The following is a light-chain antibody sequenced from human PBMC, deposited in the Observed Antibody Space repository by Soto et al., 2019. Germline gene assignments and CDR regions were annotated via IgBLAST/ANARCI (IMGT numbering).Light chain of an antibody. Sequence: DIQMTQSPSTLSAFVGDRVTITCRASQSIGRWLAWYQQKPGKAPKLLIYDASSWESGVPSRFSGSGSGTEFTLTISSLQPDDFATYYCQQYNTYSPERTFGQGTKVEVK. J-gene: IGKJ1*01. V-gene: IGKV1-5*01. CDR3: QQYNTYSPERT. CDR2: DAS. CDR1: QSIGRW.